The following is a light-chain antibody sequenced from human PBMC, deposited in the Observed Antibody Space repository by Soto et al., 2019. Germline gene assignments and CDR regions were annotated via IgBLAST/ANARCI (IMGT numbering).Light chain of an antibody. CDR2: HAS. CDR3: KPYNYYPSP. V-gene: IGKV1-5*01. J-gene: IGKJ3*01. Sequence: DIQMTQSPSTLSASIGDRVTITCRASQTINNWLAWYQQKPGKAPNLLTYHASNLETGVPSRFSGSAFGTEFTLTISSLQPDVFVNDSAKPYNYYPSPLGP. CDR1: QTINNW.